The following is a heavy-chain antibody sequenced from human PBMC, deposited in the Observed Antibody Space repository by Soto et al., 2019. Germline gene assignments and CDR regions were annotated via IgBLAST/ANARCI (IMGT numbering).Heavy chain of an antibody. J-gene: IGHJ6*04. Sequence: GASVKVSCKASGVTFSSYAISWVGQAPLQVLEWMVGIIPIFGTAKYAQKFQGRVTITADESTSTAYMELSSLRSEDTAVDYCAREGWGYCISTSCYTVKNGMEVWGKGTQVTVSS. CDR3: AREGWGYCISTSCYTVKNGMEV. CDR2: IIPIFGTA. CDR1: GVTFSSYA. D-gene: IGHD2-2*02. V-gene: IGHV1-69*13.